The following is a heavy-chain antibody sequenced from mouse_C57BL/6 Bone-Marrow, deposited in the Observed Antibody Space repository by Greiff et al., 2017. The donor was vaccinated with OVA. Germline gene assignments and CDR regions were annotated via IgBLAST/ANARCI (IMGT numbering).Heavy chain of an antibody. D-gene: IGHD3-1*01. Sequence: QVQLQQPGAELARPGASVKLSCKASGYTFTSYGISWVKQRTGQGLEWIGEIYPRSGNTYYNEKFKGKATLTADKSSSTAYMELRSLTSEDSAVYFCARGGFWAMDYWGQGTSVTVSS. CDR3: ARGGFWAMDY. J-gene: IGHJ4*01. CDR1: GYTFTSYG. V-gene: IGHV1-81*01. CDR2: IYPRSGNT.